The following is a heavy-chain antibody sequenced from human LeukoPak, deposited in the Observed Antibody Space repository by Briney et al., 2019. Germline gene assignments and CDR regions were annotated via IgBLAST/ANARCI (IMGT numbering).Heavy chain of an antibody. D-gene: IGHD4-17*01. CDR3: ARDLYGDYPRGYYGMDV. CDR2: TYYSGST. J-gene: IGHJ6*04. V-gene: IGHV4-59*01. Sequence: PSETLSLTCTVSGDSISSYYWSWVRQPPGKGLEWLGYTYYSGSTNYNPSLKSRVTISVDTSKNQFSLKLSSVTAADTAVYYCARDLYGDYPRGYYGMDVWGKGTTVTVSS. CDR1: GDSISSYY.